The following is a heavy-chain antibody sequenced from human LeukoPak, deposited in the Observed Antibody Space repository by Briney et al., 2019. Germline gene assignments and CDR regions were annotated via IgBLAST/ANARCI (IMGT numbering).Heavy chain of an antibody. V-gene: IGHV4-4*07. CDR2: IYTSGST. CDR1: GGSVSNYY. Sequence: SETLSLTCTVSGGSVSNYYWSWIRQPAGKGLEWIGRIYTSGSTNYNPSLKSRVTMSVDTSKIQFSLKLGSVTAADTAVYYCARGIDISGYYFDYWGQGTLVTVSS. D-gene: IGHD3-22*01. J-gene: IGHJ4*02. CDR3: ARGIDISGYYFDY.